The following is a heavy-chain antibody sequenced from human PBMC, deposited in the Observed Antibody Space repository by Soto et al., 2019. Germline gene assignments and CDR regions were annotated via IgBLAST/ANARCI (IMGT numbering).Heavy chain of an antibody. J-gene: IGHJ5*02. CDR2: IYWDDDK. V-gene: IGHV2-5*02. CDR1: GFSLTTSGVG. D-gene: IGHD4-17*01. Sequence: QITLKVSGPTLVQPPQTLTLTCTFSGFSLTTSGVGVGWIRQPPGTALEWLALIYWDDDKRFSPSLKSRLTITTDTSKNQVVLTMTNMDPADTATYCCVNRTTTVTGWFVPWGQGTLVTVAS. CDR3: VNRTTTVTGWFVP.